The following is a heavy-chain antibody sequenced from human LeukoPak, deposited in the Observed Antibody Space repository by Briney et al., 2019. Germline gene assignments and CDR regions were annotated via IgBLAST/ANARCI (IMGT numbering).Heavy chain of an antibody. J-gene: IGHJ4*02. CDR3: ARDPYHRLGPPLDL. Sequence: ASVKVSCRASGYTFSNYDTTWVRQAPGQGLEWMGRISASNGDTNYAQSLQGRVTMTTDTSTSTVYMEVRSLRSDDTAMYYCARDPYHRLGPPLDLWGQGTLVTVSS. D-gene: IGHD2-2*01. CDR1: GYTFSNYD. V-gene: IGHV1-18*01. CDR2: ISASNGDT.